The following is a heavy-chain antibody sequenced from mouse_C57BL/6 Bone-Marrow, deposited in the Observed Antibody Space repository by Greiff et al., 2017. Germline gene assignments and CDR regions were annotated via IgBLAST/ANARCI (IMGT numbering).Heavy chain of an antibody. CDR1: GYTFTSYG. CDR2: IYPRSGNT. V-gene: IGHV1-81*01. CDR3: ARGYYGSSYYAMDY. J-gene: IGHJ4*01. Sequence: QVQLQQSGAELARPGASVKLSCKASGYTFTSYGISWVKQRTGQGLEWIGEIYPRSGNTYYNEKFKGKATLTVDKSSSTAYMELRSLTSEDSAVYFCARGYYGSSYYAMDYWGQGTSVTVSS. D-gene: IGHD1-1*01.